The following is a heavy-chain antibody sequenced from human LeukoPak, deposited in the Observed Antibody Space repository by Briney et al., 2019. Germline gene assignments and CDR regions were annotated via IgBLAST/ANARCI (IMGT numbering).Heavy chain of an antibody. D-gene: IGHD1-26*01. CDR3: ATGRYRGWELRVDAFDI. CDR2: FDPEDGET. CDR1: GYTLTELS. J-gene: IGHJ3*02. V-gene: IGHV1-24*01. Sequence: AAVKVSCKVSGYTLTELSMHWVRQAPGKGLEWVGGFDPEDGETIYAQKFQGRVTMTEDTSTDTAYMELSSLRSEDTAVYYCATGRYRGWELRVDAFDIWGQGTMVTVSS.